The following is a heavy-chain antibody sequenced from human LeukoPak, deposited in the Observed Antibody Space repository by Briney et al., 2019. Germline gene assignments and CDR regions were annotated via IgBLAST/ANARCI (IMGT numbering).Heavy chain of an antibody. CDR3: ASRRGGRSGSNYYYYYGMDV. CDR2: INAGNGNT. V-gene: IGHV1-3*01. CDR1: GYTFTSYA. J-gene: IGHJ6*02. Sequence: GASVKVSCKASGYTFTSYAMHWVRQAPGQRLEWMGWINAGNGNTKYSQKFQGRVTITADESTSTAYMELSSLRSEDTAVYYCASRRGGRSGSNYYYYYGMDVWGQGTTVTVSS. D-gene: IGHD6-25*01.